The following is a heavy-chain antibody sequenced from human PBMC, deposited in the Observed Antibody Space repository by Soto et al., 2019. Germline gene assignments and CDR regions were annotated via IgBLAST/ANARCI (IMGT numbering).Heavy chain of an antibody. D-gene: IGHD3-10*01. J-gene: IGHJ6*02. CDR3: TKPEYRGVVVNV. Sequence: VQLLESGGALVQPGGSLRLSCAASGFTFSSYAIYWVRQAPGKGLEWVSTISNSGDTYYEDSVEGRFTISRDNSKDTLYLQMNSLRAEDTAVYYCTKPEYRGVVVNVWGQGTTVTVSS. CDR1: GFTFSSYA. CDR2: ISNSGDT. V-gene: IGHV3-23*01.